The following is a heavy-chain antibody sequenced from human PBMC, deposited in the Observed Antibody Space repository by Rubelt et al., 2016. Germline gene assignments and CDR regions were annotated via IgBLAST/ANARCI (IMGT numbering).Heavy chain of an antibody. CDR2: IYYSGST. V-gene: IGHV4-39*07. CDR1: GGSISSSSYY. D-gene: IGHD2-15*01. CDR3: ASLGVVVVVATGNWFDP. J-gene: IGHJ5*02. Sequence: QLQLQESGPGLVKPSETLSLTCTVSGGSISSSSYYWGWIRQPPGKGLEWIGSIYYSGSTYYNPSLKSRVTISVNTSKNQCSRKLMAVTAADTAGYYCASLGVVVVVATGNWFDPWGQGTLVTVSS.